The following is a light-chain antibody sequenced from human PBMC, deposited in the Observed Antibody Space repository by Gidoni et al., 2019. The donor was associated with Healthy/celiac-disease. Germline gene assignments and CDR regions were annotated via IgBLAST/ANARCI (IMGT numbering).Light chain of an antibody. J-gene: IGKJ4*01. CDR1: QSVSSY. CDR3: QQRSNWPRLT. CDR2: DAS. Sequence: EIVLTQSPATLSLSPGERATLSCTASQSVSSYLAWYQQKPGKAPRLLIYDASNRATGIPARFSGSGSGTDFTLTISSLEPEDVSVYYCQQRSNWPRLTFGGGTKVEIK. V-gene: IGKV3-11*01.